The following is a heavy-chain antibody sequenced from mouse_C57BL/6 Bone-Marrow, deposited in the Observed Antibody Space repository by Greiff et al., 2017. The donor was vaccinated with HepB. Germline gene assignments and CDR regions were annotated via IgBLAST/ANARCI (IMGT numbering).Heavy chain of an antibody. CDR1: GYTFTSYW. J-gene: IGHJ1*03. V-gene: IGHV1-61*01. D-gene: IGHD3-2*02. CDR2: IYPSDSET. CDR3: ARRRLRDWYFDV. Sequence: VQLQQPGAELVRPGSSVKLSCKASGYTFTSYWMDWVKQRPGQGLEWIGNIYPSDSETHYNQKFKDKATLTVDKSSSTAYMQLSSLTSEDSAVYYCARRRLRDWYFDVWGTGTTVTVSS.